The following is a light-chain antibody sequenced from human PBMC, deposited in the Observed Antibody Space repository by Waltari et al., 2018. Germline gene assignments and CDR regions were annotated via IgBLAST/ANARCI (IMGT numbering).Light chain of an antibody. Sequence: EIVMTQSPANLSVSLGERATLSCRASQSVGSNYLAWYQQTPGQAPRLLISSASTRATGVPARFSGSGSGTEFTLTISSLQSEDFAIYYCQQYNNWPWTFGQGTKVEI. CDR3: QQYNNWPWT. V-gene: IGKV3-15*01. CDR2: SAS. J-gene: IGKJ1*01. CDR1: QSVGSN.